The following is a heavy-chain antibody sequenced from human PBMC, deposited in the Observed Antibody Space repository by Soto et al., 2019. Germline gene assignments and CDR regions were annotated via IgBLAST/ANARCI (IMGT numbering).Heavy chain of an antibody. J-gene: IGHJ4*02. Sequence: QVQLQQWGAGLLKPSETLSLTCAVYGGSFSGYSWTWIRQPPGTGLEWIGEINHSGSTNYNPSLKSRVTISVDTSTHQFSLKLTSVTAADTAVYYCARDKITGLFDYWGQGTLVTVSS. D-gene: IGHD2-8*02. CDR2: INHSGST. CDR1: GGSFSGYS. V-gene: IGHV4-34*01. CDR3: ARDKITGLFDY.